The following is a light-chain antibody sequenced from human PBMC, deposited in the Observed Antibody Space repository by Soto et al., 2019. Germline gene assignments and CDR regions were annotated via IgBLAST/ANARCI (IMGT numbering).Light chain of an antibody. CDR3: QQRNSWPPTFT. V-gene: IGKV3-11*01. CDR2: DTS. CDR1: QSVGSF. Sequence: EIVLTQSPATLSLSQVERAALSFRASQSVGSFLAWYQQKPGQAPRLLIYDTSIRATGIPARFSGSGSGTDFTLTISSLEPEDFAVYYCQQRNSWPPTFTFGQGTRLEIK. J-gene: IGKJ5*01.